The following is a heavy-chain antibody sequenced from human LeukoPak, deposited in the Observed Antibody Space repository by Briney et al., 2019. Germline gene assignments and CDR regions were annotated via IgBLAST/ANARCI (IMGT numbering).Heavy chain of an antibody. CDR1: GGSISDSPYY. D-gene: IGHD6-19*01. J-gene: IGHJ4*02. V-gene: IGHV4-39*07. CDR3: TKGTSSGWYYFDY. CDR2: IYYSGSI. Sequence: PSETLSLTCTVSGGSISDSPYYWGWIRQPPGKGLEFIGSIYYSGSIYYNPSLKSRVTISVDTSKNQFSLKLDSVTAADTAVYYCTKGTSSGWYYFDYWGQGTLVTVSS.